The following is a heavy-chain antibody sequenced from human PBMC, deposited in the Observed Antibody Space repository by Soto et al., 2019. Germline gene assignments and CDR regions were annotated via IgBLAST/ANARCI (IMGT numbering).Heavy chain of an antibody. CDR3: ARGECRSKYCFTRWALDI. CDR2: INYSGST. Sequence: SVTLSLTCAVYGGPFSGYYWTWIRQTPGKGLEWIGEINYSGSTNYKPSLKSRISMSADTSKKQFSLDLTSVTAADTAVYYCARGECRSKYCFTRWALDIWGQGTAVTVSS. J-gene: IGHJ3*02. V-gene: IGHV4-34*01. CDR1: GGPFSGYY. D-gene: IGHD4-4*01.